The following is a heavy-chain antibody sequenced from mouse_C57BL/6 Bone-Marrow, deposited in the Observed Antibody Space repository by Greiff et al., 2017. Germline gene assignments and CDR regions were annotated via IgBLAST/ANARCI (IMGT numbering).Heavy chain of an antibody. CDR3: ASHYYGSSYWYFDV. CDR1: GYTFTSYW. Sequence: QVQLQQPGAELVKPGASVKLSCKASGYTFTSYWMQWVKQRPGQGLEWIGEIDPSDSYTNYNQKFKGKATLTVDTSSSTASMQLSSLTTEDSAVYYCASHYYGSSYWYFDVWGTGTTVTVSS. V-gene: IGHV1-50*01. CDR2: IDPSDSYT. D-gene: IGHD1-1*01. J-gene: IGHJ1*03.